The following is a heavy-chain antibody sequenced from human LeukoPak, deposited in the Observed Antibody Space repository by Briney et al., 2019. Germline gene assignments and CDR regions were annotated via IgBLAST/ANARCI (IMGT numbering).Heavy chain of an antibody. CDR1: GGSFSSYY. J-gene: IGHJ4*02. CDR3: ASKKGRSNQFDY. V-gene: IGHV4-39*07. CDR2: IYYSGST. Sequence: SETLSLTCVVYGGSFSSYYWGWIRQPPGKGLEWIGSIYYSGSTYYNPSLKSRVTISVDTSKNQFSLKLSSVTAADTAVYYCASKKGRSNQFDYWGQGTLVTVSS. D-gene: IGHD4-11*01.